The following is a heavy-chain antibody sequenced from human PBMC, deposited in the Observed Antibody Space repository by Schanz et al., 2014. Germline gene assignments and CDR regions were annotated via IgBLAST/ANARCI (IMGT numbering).Heavy chain of an antibody. CDR3: AYYDVLTGFEY. CDR2: MIGSGSSV. Sequence: EGQLVESGGGLVQPGGSLRLSCVASGFTFSSYAMSWVRQAPGKGLEWVSRMIGSGSSVFYADSVKGRFTISRDNSKNTLYLQINNLRAEDTAVYYCAYYDVLTGFEYWGQGTQVTVSS. V-gene: IGHV3-23*04. D-gene: IGHD3-9*01. J-gene: IGHJ4*02. CDR1: GFTFSSYA.